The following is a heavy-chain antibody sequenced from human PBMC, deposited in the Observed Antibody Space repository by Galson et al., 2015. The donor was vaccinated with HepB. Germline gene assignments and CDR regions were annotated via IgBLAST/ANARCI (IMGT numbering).Heavy chain of an antibody. CDR2: ISAYNGHT. V-gene: IGHV1-18*01. CDR1: SYTFISYG. D-gene: IGHD2-2*02. CDR3: ARVGGTPGPRYCSSTSCYTFDY. Sequence: SVKVSCKASSYTFISYGISWVRQAPGQGLEWMGWISAYNGHTNYAQKFWGRVTMTTDTSTSTAYMELRSLRSDDTAVYYCARVGGTPGPRYCSSTSCYTFDYRVQGSLVTVS. J-gene: IGHJ4*02.